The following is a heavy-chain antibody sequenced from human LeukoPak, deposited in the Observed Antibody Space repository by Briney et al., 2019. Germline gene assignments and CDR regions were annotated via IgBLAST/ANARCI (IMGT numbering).Heavy chain of an antibody. J-gene: IGHJ4*02. Sequence: ASVKVSCKASGYTFTGYYMHWVRQAPGQGLEWMGWINLNSGGTNHAQNFQGRVTMTRDTSITTAYMELRSLRSDDTAVYYCAREGSLSAGRVGATGFDYWGQGTLVTVSS. CDR3: AREGSLSAGRVGATGFDY. V-gene: IGHV1-2*02. CDR2: INLNSGGT. CDR1: GYTFTGYY. D-gene: IGHD1-26*01.